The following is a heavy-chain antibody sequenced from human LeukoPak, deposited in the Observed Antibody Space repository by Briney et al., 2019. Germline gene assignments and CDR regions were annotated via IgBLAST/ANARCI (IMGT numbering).Heavy chain of an antibody. CDR1: GFTFNNYA. J-gene: IGHJ4*02. D-gene: IGHD4-17*01. V-gene: IGHV3-23*01. CDR2: ISGGCETT. Sequence: GGSLRLPCAPSGFTFNNYAMNWLRQAPGKGLEWVSSISGGCETTYYADTAKGRFTITRYNSQNTLYLQMNSLRAEDTAVYYCARDYADYVGYFFFDYWGQGTLVTVSS. CDR3: ARDYADYVGYFFFDY.